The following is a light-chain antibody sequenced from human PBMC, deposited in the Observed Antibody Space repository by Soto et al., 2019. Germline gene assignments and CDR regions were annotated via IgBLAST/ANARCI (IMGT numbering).Light chain of an antibody. V-gene: IGKV3-20*01. CDR3: QQYGSSPGT. J-gene: IGKJ1*01. CDR1: HIVTSNY. CDR2: GAS. Sequence: EIVLTQSPGTLSSSPGERATLSCRASHIVTSNYLAWYQQKPGQAPRLLIFGASIRATGLPGRFSGGGSGADFTLTISRLEPGDFAVYYCQQYGSSPGTFGQGTKVDIK.